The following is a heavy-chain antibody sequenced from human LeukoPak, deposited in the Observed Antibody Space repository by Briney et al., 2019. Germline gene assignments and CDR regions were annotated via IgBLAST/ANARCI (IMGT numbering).Heavy chain of an antibody. J-gene: IGHJ4*02. CDR1: GFTVSSNY. V-gene: IGHV3-66*01. D-gene: IGHD3-16*01. CDR3: ARSFITFGGVSPIDY. CDR2: IYSGGST. Sequence: GGSLRLSCAASGFTVSSNYMSWVRQAPGKGLEWVSVIYSGGSTYYADSVKGRFTISRDNSKNTLYLQMNSLRAEDTAVYYCARSFITFGGVSPIDYWGQGTLVTVSS.